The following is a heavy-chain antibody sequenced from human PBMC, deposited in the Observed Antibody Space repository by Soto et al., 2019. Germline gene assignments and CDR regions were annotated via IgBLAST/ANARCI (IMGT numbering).Heavy chain of an antibody. D-gene: IGHD1-26*01. CDR3: ARDLNSGSYYDY. V-gene: IGHV1-69*13. CDR2: IIPIFGTA. Sequence: SVKVSCKASGGTFSSYAISWVRQATGQGLEWMGGIIPIFGTANYAQKFQGRVTITADESTSTAYMELSSLRSEDTAVYYCARDLNSGSYYDYWGQGTLVTVSS. CDR1: GGTFSSYA. J-gene: IGHJ4*02.